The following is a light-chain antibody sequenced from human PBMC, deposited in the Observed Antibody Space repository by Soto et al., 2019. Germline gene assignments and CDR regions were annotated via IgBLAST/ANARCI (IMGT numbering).Light chain of an antibody. J-gene: IGKJ3*01. CDR3: QQYGRSPFT. CDR2: GAS. CDR1: QSVNLNY. Sequence: EIVLTQSPGTLSLSPGERATLSCRASQSVNLNYLAWYQQKPGQAPRLLIYGASSGATGIPDRFSGSGSGTEFTLTVSRLEPEDFAVYYCQQYGRSPFTFGPGTKVDIK. V-gene: IGKV3-20*01.